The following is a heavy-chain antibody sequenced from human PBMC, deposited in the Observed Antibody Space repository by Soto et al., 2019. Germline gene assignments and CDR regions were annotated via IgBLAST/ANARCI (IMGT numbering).Heavy chain of an antibody. CDR1: GYTFTVYY. D-gene: IGHD1-26*01. Sequence: QVQLVQSGAEVKKPGASVNVSCKASGYTFTVYYMHWVRQAPGQGLEWMGWINPKSGGTMYPQKFQGRVTMTWDTSISTAYLALTRLRSADTAVYYCARDLAKAGGSAGFDYWGQGTLVTVSS. J-gene: IGHJ4*02. CDR3: ARDLAKAGGSAGFDY. V-gene: IGHV1-2*02. CDR2: INPKSGGT.